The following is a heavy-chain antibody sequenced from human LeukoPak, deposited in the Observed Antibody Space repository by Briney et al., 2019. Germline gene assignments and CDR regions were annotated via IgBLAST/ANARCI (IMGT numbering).Heavy chain of an antibody. V-gene: IGHV4-38-2*02. CDR1: SFSFSIPYY. CDR2: INPSGHT. CDR3: ARQVATKGEWAFDI. D-gene: IGHD5-12*01. J-gene: IGHJ3*02. Sequence: SETLSLTCSVSSFSFSIPYYWGWIRQPPGQGLEWIGSINPSGHTYYNPSLKSRVTISVDTSRNQFSLKLNSVTATDTAMYYCARQVATKGEWAFDIWGQGTMVAASS.